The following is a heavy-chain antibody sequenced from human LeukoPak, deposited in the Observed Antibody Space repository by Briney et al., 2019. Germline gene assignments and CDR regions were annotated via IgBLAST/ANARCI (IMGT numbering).Heavy chain of an antibody. V-gene: IGHV3-7*01. Sequence: GVSLRLSCAASGFTVSGNWMSWVRQAPGKGLEWVATIKQDGSDKYYVDSVKGRFSISRDNAENSLYLQMNSLRAEDTAVYYCTRDVHDYWGQGTLVTVSS. CDR1: GFTVSGNW. CDR3: TRDVHDY. CDR2: IKQDGSDK. J-gene: IGHJ4*02. D-gene: IGHD3-10*02.